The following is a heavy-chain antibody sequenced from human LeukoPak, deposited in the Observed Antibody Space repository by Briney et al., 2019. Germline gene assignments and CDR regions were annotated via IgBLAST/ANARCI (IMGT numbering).Heavy chain of an antibody. V-gene: IGHV3-15*01. D-gene: IGHD3-3*01. CDR2: IKSRGDGETR. J-gene: IGHJ3*02. CDR1: GFTFSIAW. CDR3: AAVGEWLSNAFNT. Sequence: GGSLRLSCAASGFTFSIAWMSWVRQAPGQGLEWVGRIKSRGDGETRDYAAPVKDRFIISRDDSKNTLYLQMNSLRTEDTAIYYCAAVGEWLSNAFNTWGQGTLVTVS.